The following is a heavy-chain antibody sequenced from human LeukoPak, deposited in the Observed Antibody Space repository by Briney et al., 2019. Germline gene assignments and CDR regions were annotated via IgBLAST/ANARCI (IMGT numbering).Heavy chain of an antibody. V-gene: IGHV3-21*01. CDR3: ASHSGWYADFDY. J-gene: IGHJ4*02. CDR1: GFTFSSYS. CDR2: ISSSSSYI. Sequence: GGSLRLPCAASGFTFSSYSMNWVRQAPGKGLEWVSSISSSSSYIYYADSVKGRFTISRDNAKNSLYLQMNSLRAEDTAVYYCASHSGWYADFDYWGQGTLVTVSS. D-gene: IGHD6-19*01.